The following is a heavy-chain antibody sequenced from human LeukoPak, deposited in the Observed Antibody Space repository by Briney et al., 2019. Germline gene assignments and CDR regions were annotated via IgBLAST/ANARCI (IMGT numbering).Heavy chain of an antibody. Sequence: ASVKGSCKAAGYMFTSYYMHWVPQAPGQGLEWMGIITPSGGSTSYAQKFQGRVTMTRDASTSTVYMELSSLRSEDTAVYYCARGAAAAPFDYWGQGTLVTVSS. CDR2: ITPSGGST. D-gene: IGHD6-13*01. CDR1: GYMFTSYY. J-gene: IGHJ4*02. V-gene: IGHV1-46*01. CDR3: ARGAAAAPFDY.